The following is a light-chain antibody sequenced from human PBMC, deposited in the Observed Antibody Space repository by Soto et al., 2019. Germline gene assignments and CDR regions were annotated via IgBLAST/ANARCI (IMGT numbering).Light chain of an antibody. CDR3: QQYNSYWT. V-gene: IGKV1-5*03. J-gene: IGKJ1*01. CDR2: KAS. CDR1: RGISTN. Sequence: IKMNQSPSSLSASVGDRVTITCRASRGISTNLNWYRQKPGKAPKLLIYKASSLESGVPSRFSGSGSGTEFTLTISSLQPDDFATYYCQQYNSYWTFGQGTMV.